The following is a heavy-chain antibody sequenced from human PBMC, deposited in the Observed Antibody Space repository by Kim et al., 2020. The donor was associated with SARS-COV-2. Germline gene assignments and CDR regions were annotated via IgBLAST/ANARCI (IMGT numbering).Heavy chain of an antibody. CDR2: LRSKAYGGTS. CDR3: TRENSGYNNNWQYYYYGLDV. V-gene: IGHV3-49*04. D-gene: IGHD1-1*01. CDR1: GFTFGDYA. J-gene: IGHJ6*02. Sequence: GGSLRLSCTASGFTFGDYAMNWVRQAPGKGLEWVGFLRSKAYGGTSEYAASVKGRFTISRDDSKSIAYLHMSSLKTEDTAVYYCTRENSGYNNNWQYYYYGLDVWGQGTTVTVSS.